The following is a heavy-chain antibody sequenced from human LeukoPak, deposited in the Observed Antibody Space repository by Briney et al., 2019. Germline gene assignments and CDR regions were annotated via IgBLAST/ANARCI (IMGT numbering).Heavy chain of an antibody. J-gene: IGHJ4*02. Sequence: PGGSLRLSCAASGFTFSSYAMSWVRQAPGKGLEWVSAISGSGGSTYYADSVKGRFTISRDNSKNTLYLQMNSLRAVDTAVYYCARNFGPYSNILYSLDYWGQGTLVTVSS. CDR1: GFTFSSYA. CDR3: ARNFGPYSNILYSLDY. D-gene: IGHD6-13*01. CDR2: ISGSGGST. V-gene: IGHV3-23*01.